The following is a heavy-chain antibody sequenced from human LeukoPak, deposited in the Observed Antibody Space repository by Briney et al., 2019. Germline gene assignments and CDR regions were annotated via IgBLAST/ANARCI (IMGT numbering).Heavy chain of an antibody. J-gene: IGHJ1*01. V-gene: IGHV3-23*01. Sequence: GGSLRLSCAASGFTFSSYAMSWVRQAPGKGLEWVSAISGSGGSTYYADSVKGRFTISRDNSKNTLYLQMNSLRAEDTAVYYCAKNHGSGSYYLAEYFQHWGQGTLVTVSS. CDR3: AKNHGSGSYYLAEYFQH. CDR1: GFTFSSYA. D-gene: IGHD3-10*01. CDR2: ISGSGGST.